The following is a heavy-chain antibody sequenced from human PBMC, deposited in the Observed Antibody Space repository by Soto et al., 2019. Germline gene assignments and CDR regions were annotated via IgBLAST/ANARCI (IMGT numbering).Heavy chain of an antibody. CDR3: ASKYYYDISGYYVDAFDI. V-gene: IGHV3-30-3*01. CDR2: ISYDGSNK. D-gene: IGHD3-22*01. Sequence: QVQLVESGGGVVQPGRSLRLSCAASGFTFSSYAMHWVRQAPGKGLEWVAVISYDGSNKYYADSVKGRFTISRDNSKNTLYLQMNSVRAEDTAVYYCASKYYYDISGYYVDAFDIWGQGTMVTVSS. J-gene: IGHJ3*02. CDR1: GFTFSSYA.